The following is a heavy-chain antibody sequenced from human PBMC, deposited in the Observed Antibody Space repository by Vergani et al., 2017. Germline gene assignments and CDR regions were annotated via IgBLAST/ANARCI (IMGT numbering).Heavy chain of an antibody. D-gene: IGHD2-2*01. CDR3: ARDGGGVVVPAARLHYYYGMDV. J-gene: IGHJ6*02. Sequence: QVQLVQSGAEVKKPGSSVKVSCKASGGTFSSYAISWVRQAPGQGLEWMGRIIPIFGTANYAQKFQGRVTITADESTSTAYMELSSLRSEDTAVYYCARDGGGVVVPAARLHYYYGMDVWGQGTTVTVSS. CDR1: GGTFSSYA. V-gene: IGHV1-69*13. CDR2: IIPIFGTA.